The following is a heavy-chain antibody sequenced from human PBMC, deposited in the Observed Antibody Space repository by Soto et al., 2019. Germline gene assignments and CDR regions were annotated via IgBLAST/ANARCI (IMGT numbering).Heavy chain of an antibody. Sequence: GGSLRLSCAASGFTVSSNYMSWVRQAPGKGLEWVSVIYSGGSTYYADSVKGRFTISRDNSKNTLYLQMNSLRAEDTAVYYCARDGDYYDSSGYSLRYYFDYWGQGTLVTVLL. CDR2: IYSGGST. V-gene: IGHV3-53*01. CDR3: ARDGDYYDSSGYSLRYYFDY. J-gene: IGHJ4*02. CDR1: GFTVSSNY. D-gene: IGHD3-22*01.